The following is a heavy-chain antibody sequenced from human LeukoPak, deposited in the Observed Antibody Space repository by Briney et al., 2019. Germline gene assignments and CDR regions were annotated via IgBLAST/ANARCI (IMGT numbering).Heavy chain of an antibody. CDR2: IYYSGST. J-gene: IGHJ4*02. Sequence: SETLSLTCTVSGGSISGYYWSWIRQPPGKGLEWIGYIYYSGSTNYNPSLKSRVTISVDTSKNQFSLKLSSVTAADTAVYYCAREWDGSWEFDYWGQGTLVTVSS. D-gene: IGHD6-13*01. V-gene: IGHV4-59*01. CDR3: AREWDGSWEFDY. CDR1: GGSISGYY.